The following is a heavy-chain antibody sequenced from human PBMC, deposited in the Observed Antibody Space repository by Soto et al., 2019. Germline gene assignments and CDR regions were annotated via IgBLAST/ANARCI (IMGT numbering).Heavy chain of an antibody. CDR2: INHSGRN. V-gene: IGHV4-34*01. Sequence: FNGGSFRRDGWLGIAQPPGKGLEWIGEINHSGRNNYNPSIKSRVTISVDTSKNQFSLKLSSVTAADTAVYYWARGLRFRSDNYYGMEVWDQGTTVT. CDR1: GGSFRRDG. CDR3: ARGLRFRSDNYYGMEV. J-gene: IGHJ6*02. D-gene: IGHD3-3*01.